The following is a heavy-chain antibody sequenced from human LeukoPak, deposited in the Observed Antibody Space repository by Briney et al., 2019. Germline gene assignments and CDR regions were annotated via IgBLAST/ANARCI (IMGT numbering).Heavy chain of an antibody. J-gene: IGHJ6*02. CDR2: ISAYNGNT. CDR3: AKEDIYCDSSGYYAKVNYYGMDV. Sequence: GASVKVSCKASGYTFTSYGISWVRQAPGQGLEWMGWISAYNGNTNYAQKLQGRVTMTTDTSTSTAYMELRSLRSDDTAVYYCAKEDIYCDSSGYYAKVNYYGMDVWGQGTTVTVSS. CDR1: GYTFTSYG. D-gene: IGHD3-22*01. V-gene: IGHV1-18*01.